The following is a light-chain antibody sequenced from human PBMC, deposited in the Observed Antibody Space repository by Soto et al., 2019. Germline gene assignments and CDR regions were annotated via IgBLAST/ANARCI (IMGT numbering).Light chain of an antibody. J-gene: IGKJ3*01. CDR1: QSVSSSY. Sequence: EIVLTQSPGTLSLSPGERATLSCRASQSVSSSYLAWYQQKPGQAPMLLIYGTSSRATGIPDRFSGCGTASAFTITIRKPEPEAFEEYYCQMNGRPPTFGAGTKVDIK. CDR3: QMNGRPPT. V-gene: IGKV3-20*01. CDR2: GTS.